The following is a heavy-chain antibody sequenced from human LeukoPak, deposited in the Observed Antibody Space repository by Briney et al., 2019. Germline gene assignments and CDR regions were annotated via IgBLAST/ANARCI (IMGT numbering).Heavy chain of an antibody. J-gene: IGHJ2*01. CDR2: ISHSGST. CDR3: ARDLHGGNSFTSDWYFDL. CDR1: GGSISISNSNW. V-gene: IGHV4-4*02. D-gene: IGHD4-23*01. Sequence: PSETLSLTCAVSGGSISISNSNWWRWVRQPPGKGLEWIGEISHSGSTNYNPSLKSRVTISVDKSKNQFSLKLSSVTAADTAVYYCARDLHGGNSFTSDWYFDLWGRGTLVTVSS.